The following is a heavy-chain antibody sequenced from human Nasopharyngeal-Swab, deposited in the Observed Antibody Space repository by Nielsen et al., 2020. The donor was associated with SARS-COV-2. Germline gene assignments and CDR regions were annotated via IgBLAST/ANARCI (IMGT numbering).Heavy chain of an antibody. CDR3: ATTPSGSGSSYSEEH. CDR2: IYAGGST. V-gene: IGHV3-53*01. D-gene: IGHD1-26*01. Sequence: GGSLRLSCAASGFTVSTNYMTWVRQAPGKGLEWVSGIYAGGSTYYADSVKGRFTISRDNSKNTLHLQMNSLRADDTAVYYCATTPSGSGSSYSEEHWGQGTLVTVSS. J-gene: IGHJ1*01. CDR1: GFTVSTNY.